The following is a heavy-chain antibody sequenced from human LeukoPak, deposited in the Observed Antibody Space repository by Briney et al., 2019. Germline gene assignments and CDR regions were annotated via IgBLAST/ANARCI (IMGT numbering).Heavy chain of an antibody. CDR2: IYYSGST. CDR3: ARASGGSSWPPEVYYYYYMDV. CDR1: GGSISSSSYY. J-gene: IGHJ6*03. Sequence: PSETLSLTCTVSGGSISSSSYYWGWIRQPPGKGLEWIGSIYYSGSTYYNPSLKSRVTMSVDTSKNQFSLKLSSVTAADTAVYYCARASGGSSWPPEVYYYYYMDVWGKGTTVTVSS. D-gene: IGHD6-13*01. V-gene: IGHV4-39*07.